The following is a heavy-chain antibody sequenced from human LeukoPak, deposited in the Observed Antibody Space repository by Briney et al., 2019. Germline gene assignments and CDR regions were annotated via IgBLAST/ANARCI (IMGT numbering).Heavy chain of an antibody. CDR3: TTGTWIQLWLADY. CDR1: GGSISSGNW. CDR2: IKTKTDGGTT. V-gene: IGHV3-15*01. Sequence: GTLSLTCAVSGGSISSGNWWSWVRQPPGKGLEWVGHIKTKTDGGTTDYAAPVKGRFTISRDDSKNTLYLQMNSLKTEDTALYYCTTGTWIQLWLADYWGQGTLVTVSS. J-gene: IGHJ4*02. D-gene: IGHD5-18*01.